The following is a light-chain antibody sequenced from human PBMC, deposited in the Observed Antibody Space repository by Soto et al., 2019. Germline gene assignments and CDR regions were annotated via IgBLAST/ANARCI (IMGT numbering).Light chain of an antibody. V-gene: IGKV1-39*01. CDR2: AVS. CDR1: QTISSY. CDR3: QQNYNTPLT. J-gene: IGKJ3*01. Sequence: DIEMTQSPSSLSASVGDRVTITCRASQTISSYLNWYHQKPGKAPKLLIYAVSNLQSGVPSRFSGSGSGTDFTLTMIRLQPEDFATYYCQQNYNTPLTFGPGTKVDIK.